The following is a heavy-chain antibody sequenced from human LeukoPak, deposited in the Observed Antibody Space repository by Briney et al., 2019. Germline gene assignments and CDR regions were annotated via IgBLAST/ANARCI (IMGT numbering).Heavy chain of an antibody. Sequence: GGSLRLSCAASGFTLSNYAMTWVRQAPGKGLEWVSCISGGGAYTHYADSVKGRFTISRDNSKNTVSLQMNSLRAEDMAVYYCAKGAFERFGEPSDYWGQGTLVTVSS. J-gene: IGHJ4*02. D-gene: IGHD3-10*01. CDR1: GFTLSNYA. CDR3: AKGAFERFGEPSDY. V-gene: IGHV3-23*01. CDR2: ISGGGAYT.